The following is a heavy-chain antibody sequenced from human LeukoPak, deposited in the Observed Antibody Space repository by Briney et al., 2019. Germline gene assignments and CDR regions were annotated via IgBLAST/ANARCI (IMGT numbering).Heavy chain of an antibody. D-gene: IGHD6-19*01. Sequence: GEALKISCKGSGYNFANYWIAWVRQMPGKGLEWMGIIYPGDSDTRYSPSFQGQVTISADKSTSTAYLQWSSLRASDTAIYYCTNTLNSSGWLDDWGQGTRVTVSS. CDR3: TNTLNSSGWLDD. CDR1: GYNFANYW. V-gene: IGHV5-51*01. CDR2: IYPGDSDT. J-gene: IGHJ5*02.